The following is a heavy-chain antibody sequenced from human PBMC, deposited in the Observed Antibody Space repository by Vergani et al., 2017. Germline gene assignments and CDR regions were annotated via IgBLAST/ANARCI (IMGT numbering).Heavy chain of an antibody. Sequence: QVRLQESGPGLVKPSETLSLTCSVFGGSMSGYYWSWIRQPPGKELEWIGYMYHSGSTNSNPSLETRVTISGDTSKNQFSLKLNSVTAADTAVYYCGRVADFYGWGSRLLDLWGQGILVTVSS. J-gene: IGHJ5*02. V-gene: IGHV4-59*01. CDR1: GGSMSGYY. CDR3: GRVADFYGWGSRLLDL. CDR2: MYHSGST. D-gene: IGHD3-10*01.